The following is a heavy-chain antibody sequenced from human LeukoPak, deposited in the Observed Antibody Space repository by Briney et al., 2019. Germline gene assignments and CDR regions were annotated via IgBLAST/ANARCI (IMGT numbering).Heavy chain of an antibody. V-gene: IGHV3-15*04. CDR2: IAVRSDGGTT. CDR3: ASLVGFSLYY. D-gene: IGHD1-26*01. Sequence: GGSLRLSCAASGFTFSYAWMTWVRQGPGKGLEWVGHIAVRSDGGTTDYAAPVKGRFTISRDDSKNTLYLQMDSLQTEDTAVYYSASLVGFSLYYWGQGTLVTVSS. J-gene: IGHJ4*02. CDR1: GFTFSYAW.